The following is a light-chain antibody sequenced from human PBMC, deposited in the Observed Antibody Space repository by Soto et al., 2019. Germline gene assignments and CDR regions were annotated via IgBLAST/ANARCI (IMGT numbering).Light chain of an antibody. CDR3: QQYGSSPQT. V-gene: IGKV3-20*01. CDR2: GAS. Sequence: EIVLTQSPGTLSLSPGERATLSCRASQSVTSNYVAWYQQKPGQAPRLLIYGASSRATGIPDRFSGSGSGTDFTLTISRLEPEDFAVYYWQQYGSSPQTFGQGTKVEIK. CDR1: QSVTSNY. J-gene: IGKJ1*01.